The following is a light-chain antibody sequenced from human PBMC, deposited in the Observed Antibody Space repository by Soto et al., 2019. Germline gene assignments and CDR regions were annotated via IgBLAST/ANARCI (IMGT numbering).Light chain of an antibody. CDR3: QQYDNWPLT. J-gene: IGKJ4*01. CDR1: QSVSSN. V-gene: IGKV3-15*01. Sequence: EIVMTQSPATLSVSPGERATLSCRASQSVSSNLAWHQQKPGQAPRLLIFGASTRATGIPARFSGSGSGTDFTLTISSLQSEDFAVYYCQQYDNWPLTFGGGTKVEIK. CDR2: GAS.